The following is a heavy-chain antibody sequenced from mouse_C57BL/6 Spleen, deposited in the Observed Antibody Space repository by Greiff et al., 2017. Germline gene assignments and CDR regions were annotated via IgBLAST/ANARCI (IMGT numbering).Heavy chain of an antibody. Sequence: SGPELVKPGASVKISCKASGYAFSSSWMNWVKQRPGKGLEWIGRIYPGDGDTNYNGKFKGKATLTADKSSSTAYMQLSSLTSEDSAVYFCARLMYYFDYWGQGTTLTVSS. D-gene: IGHD2-3*01. V-gene: IGHV1-82*01. CDR3: ARLMYYFDY. CDR1: GYAFSSSW. CDR2: IYPGDGDT. J-gene: IGHJ2*01.